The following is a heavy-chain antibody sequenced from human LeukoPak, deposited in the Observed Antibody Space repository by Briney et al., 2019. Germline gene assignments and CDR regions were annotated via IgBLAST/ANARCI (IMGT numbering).Heavy chain of an antibody. D-gene: IGHD2-2*01. CDR2: ISSSSSYI. J-gene: IGHJ4*02. CDR3: ARDIVVVPAAEFYFDY. V-gene: IGHV3-21*01. Sequence: PGGSLRLSCAASGFTFSSYAMSWVRQAPGKGLEWVSSISSSSSYIYYADSVKGRFTISRDNAKNSLYLQMNSLRAEDTAVYYCARDIVVVPAAEFYFDYWGQGTLVTVSS. CDR1: GFTFSSYA.